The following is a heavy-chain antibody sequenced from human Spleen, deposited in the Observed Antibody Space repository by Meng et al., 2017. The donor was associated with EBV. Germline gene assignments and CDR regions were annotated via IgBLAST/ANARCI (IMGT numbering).Heavy chain of an antibody. V-gene: IGHV1-46*01. Sequence: QVQLQQSGADVKKPGASVNSSCKASGYPLTSNNFHWVRQVPGQGLEWMGIINPSGDTTSYSQKFQGRVSLTRDTSTSTVYMELSSLTSDDTAIYFCARAGLNWNYNFWGQGTLVTVSS. CDR1: GYPLTSNN. J-gene: IGHJ4*02. D-gene: IGHD1-7*01. CDR2: INPSGDTT. CDR3: ARAGLNWNYNF.